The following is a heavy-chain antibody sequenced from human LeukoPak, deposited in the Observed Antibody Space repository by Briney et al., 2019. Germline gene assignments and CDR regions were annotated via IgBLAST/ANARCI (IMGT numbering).Heavy chain of an antibody. CDR1: GFTFSSYA. D-gene: IGHD2-15*01. CDR3: AKATGFCSGGSCSTDAFDI. CDR2: ISGSGGST. V-gene: IGHV3-23*01. J-gene: IGHJ3*02. Sequence: GGSLRLSCAASGFTFSSYAMSWVRQAPGKGLEWVSAISGSGGSTYYADSVKGRFTISRDNSKNTLYLQMNSLRAGDTAVYYCAKATGFCSGGSCSTDAFDIWGQGTMVTVSS.